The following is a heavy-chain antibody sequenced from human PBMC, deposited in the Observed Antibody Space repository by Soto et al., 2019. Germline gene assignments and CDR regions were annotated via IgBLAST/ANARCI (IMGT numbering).Heavy chain of an antibody. Sequence: QVQLVQSGAEVKKPGSSVKVSCKASGGTFSSYAISWVRQAPGHGLEWMGGIIPIFGTENDAQKYQGRVTITADESTSTAYMELSSLSSEDKAVYYCTRDPFPSAEHVCCSGGSGYNRGWFDPWGQGTLVTVSS. V-gene: IGHV1-69*01. CDR3: TRDPFPSAEHVCCSGGSGYNRGWFDP. J-gene: IGHJ5*02. D-gene: IGHD2-15*01. CDR2: IIPIFGTE. CDR1: GGTFSSYA.